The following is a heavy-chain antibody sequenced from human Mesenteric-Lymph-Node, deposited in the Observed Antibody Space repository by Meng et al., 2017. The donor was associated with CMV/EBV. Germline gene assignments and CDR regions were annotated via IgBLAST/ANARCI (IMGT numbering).Heavy chain of an antibody. D-gene: IGHD3/OR15-3a*01. CDR1: EFTFSTYA. CDR2: ISDSGVNT. J-gene: IGHJ4*02. CDR3: ARTETGGYSDF. V-gene: IGHV3-23*01. Sequence: GGSLRLSCAASEFTFSTYAMTWVRQAPGKGLAWVSAISDSGVNTFYANSVTGRFTISRDNSKSTLYLQMNSLRAEDTAVYFCARTETGGYSDFWGQGTLVTVSS.